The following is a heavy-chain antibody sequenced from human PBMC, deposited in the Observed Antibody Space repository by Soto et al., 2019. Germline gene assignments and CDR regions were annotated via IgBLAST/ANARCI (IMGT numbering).Heavy chain of an antibody. V-gene: IGHV1-69*01. CDR1: GGTFNNYA. CDR2: ISPLFGTA. D-gene: IGHD2-2*01. CDR3: AREVEVHTPVFGF. J-gene: IGHJ4*02. Sequence: QVQLVQSGAEVKRPGSSVKVSCKASGGTFNNYAINWVRQAPGQGLVWMGEISPLFGTANYSQTFQGRVKTTADDSTATAYLELSSLRSEDTGLYYCAREVEVHTPVFGFWGQGSLVTVSS.